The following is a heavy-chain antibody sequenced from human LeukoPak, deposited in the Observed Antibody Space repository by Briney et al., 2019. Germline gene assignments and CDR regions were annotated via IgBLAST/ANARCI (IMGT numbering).Heavy chain of an antibody. CDR3: ARGQTYATGDTDY. J-gene: IGHJ4*02. CDR1: GYTFTTYG. CDR2: ISAYNGNT. V-gene: IGHV1-18*01. Sequence: ASVKVSFKSSGYTFTTYGISWVRHAPGQGLEWMGWISAYNGNTNYAQKLQGRVTMTTDTSTSTAYLELRSLRFDDTAVYYCARGQTYATGDTDYWGQGTLVTVSS. D-gene: IGHD7-27*01.